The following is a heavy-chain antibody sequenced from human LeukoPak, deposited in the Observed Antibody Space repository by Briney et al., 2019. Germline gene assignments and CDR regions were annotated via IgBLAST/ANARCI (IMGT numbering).Heavy chain of an antibody. CDR2: IIPIFGTA. D-gene: IGHD3-10*01. J-gene: IGHJ4*02. CDR3: ARAWFGELRIDY. CDR1: GGTFSSYA. V-gene: IGHV1-69*05. Sequence: ASVKVSCKASGGTFSSYAISWVRQAPGQGLEWMGGIIPIFGTANYAQKFQGRVTITTDESTSTAYMELSSLRSEDTAVYYCARAWFGELRIDYWGQGTLVTVSS.